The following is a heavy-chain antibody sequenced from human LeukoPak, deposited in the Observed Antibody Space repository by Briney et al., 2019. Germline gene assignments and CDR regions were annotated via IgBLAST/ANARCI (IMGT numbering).Heavy chain of an antibody. D-gene: IGHD6-13*01. V-gene: IGHV3-21*01. CDR1: GFTFSTYS. Sequence: PGGSLRLSCAASGFTFSTYSMNWVRQAPGKGLDWVSSISGSSSSIYYADSVKGRFTISRDNAKNSLYLQMNSLRAEDTAVYYCARDGSFPGIAAAARPYYYYGMGVWGQGTTVTVSS. CDR3: ARDGSFPGIAAAARPYYYYGMGV. CDR2: ISGSSSSI. J-gene: IGHJ6*02.